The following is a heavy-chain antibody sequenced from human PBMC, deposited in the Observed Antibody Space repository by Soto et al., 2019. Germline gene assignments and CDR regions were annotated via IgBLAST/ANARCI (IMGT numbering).Heavy chain of an antibody. CDR3: TGGGERSGPGY. Sequence: EVQLVESGGGLVQPGGSLRLSCVASGFIFSDYSMSWVRQAPGSGLEWVSYILNTGGTADYADSVRGRFTISRDNAKNHLFLQMDSLRTEDTSVYYCTGGGERSGPGYWGQGALVTVSS. J-gene: IGHJ4*02. CDR1: GFIFSDYS. D-gene: IGHD1-26*01. CDR2: ILNTGGTA. V-gene: IGHV3-48*01.